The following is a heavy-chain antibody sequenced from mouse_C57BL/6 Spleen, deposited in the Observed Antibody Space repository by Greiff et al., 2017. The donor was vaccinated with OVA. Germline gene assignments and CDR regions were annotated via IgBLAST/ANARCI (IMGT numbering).Heavy chain of an antibody. J-gene: IGHJ2*01. D-gene: IGHD1-1*01. V-gene: IGHV1-82*01. CDR2: IYPGDGDT. CDR3: AISIYYYGSSPLDY. CDR1: GYAFSSSW. Sequence: VQLQESGPELVKPGASVKISCKASGYAFSSSWMNWVKQRPGKGLEWIGRIYPGDGDTNYNGKFKGKATLTADKSSSTASMQLSCLTSEDSAVYFCAISIYYYGSSPLDYWGQGTTLTVSS.